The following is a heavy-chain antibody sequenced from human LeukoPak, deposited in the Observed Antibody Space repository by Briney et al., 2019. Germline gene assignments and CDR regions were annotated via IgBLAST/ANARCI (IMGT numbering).Heavy chain of an antibody. CDR1: GGSISSYY. CDR2: IYYSGST. D-gene: IGHD3-16*02. J-gene: IGHJ5*02. V-gene: IGHV4-59*12. Sequence: SETLSLTCTVSGGSISSYYWSWIRQPPGKGLKWIGYIYYSGSTSYSPSLRSRVTISVDTSKNQFSLKLSSVTAADTAVYYCARRPLRLGELSNWFDPWGQGTLVTVSS. CDR3: ARRPLRLGELSNWFDP.